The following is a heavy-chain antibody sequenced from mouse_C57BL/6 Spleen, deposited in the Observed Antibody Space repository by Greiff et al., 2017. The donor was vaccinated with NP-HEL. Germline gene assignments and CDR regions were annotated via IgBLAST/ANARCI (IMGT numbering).Heavy chain of an antibody. J-gene: IGHJ3*01. CDR1: GYTFTEYT. V-gene: IGHV1-62-2*01. CDR3: ARHERDYDWFAY. D-gene: IGHD2-4*01. CDR2: FYPGSGSI. Sequence: VQVVESGAELVKPGASVKLSCKASGYTFTEYTIHWVEQRSGQGLEWIGWFYPGSGSIKYNEKFKDKATLTADKSSSTVYMELSRLTSEDSAVYFCARHERDYDWFAYWGQGTLVTVSA.